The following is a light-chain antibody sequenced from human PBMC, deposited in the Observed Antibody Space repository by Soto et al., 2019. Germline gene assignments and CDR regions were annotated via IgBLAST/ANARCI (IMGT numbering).Light chain of an antibody. V-gene: IGLV2-11*01. J-gene: IGLJ1*01. CDR3: CSYAGGFYV. Sequence: QSVLTQPRSVSGSPGQSVAISCTGTSSDVGGYNYVSWYQQHPGKVPKLIIFDVYKRPSGVPDRFSGSKSGSTDSLTISGLHADDEADYYCCSYAGGFYVVGTGTKVTVL. CDR1: SSDVGGYNY. CDR2: DVY.